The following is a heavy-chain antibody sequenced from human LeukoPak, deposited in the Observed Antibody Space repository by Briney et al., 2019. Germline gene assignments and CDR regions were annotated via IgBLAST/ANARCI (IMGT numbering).Heavy chain of an antibody. Sequence: SETLSLTCTVSGGSISSYYWSWIRQPPGKGLEWIGYIYYSGSTNYNPSLQSRVTVSVDTSKNQFSLKLSAVTAADTAVYYCARAEYGRNYYYYYYLDVWGKGTTVTISS. J-gene: IGHJ6*03. V-gene: IGHV4-59*01. D-gene: IGHD4-17*01. CDR3: ARAEYGRNYYYYYYLDV. CDR1: GGSISSYY. CDR2: IYYSGST.